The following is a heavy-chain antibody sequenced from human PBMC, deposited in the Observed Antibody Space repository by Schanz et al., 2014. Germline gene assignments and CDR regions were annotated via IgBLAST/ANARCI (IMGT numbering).Heavy chain of an antibody. CDR2: IYDSETS. CDR3: ARGVRRGDGKNGYYNWFDP. V-gene: IGHV4-59*01. CDR1: GFTFSDAW. J-gene: IGHJ5*02. D-gene: IGHD3-22*01. Sequence: VQLVESGGGLVKPGGSLRLSCAASGFTFSDAWMTWIRQPPGKGLEWIGYIYDSETSNSNPYLKSRVTISLDTSKNQFSLKLTSVTAADTAVYYCARGVRRGDGKNGYYNWFDPWGQGTLVTVSS.